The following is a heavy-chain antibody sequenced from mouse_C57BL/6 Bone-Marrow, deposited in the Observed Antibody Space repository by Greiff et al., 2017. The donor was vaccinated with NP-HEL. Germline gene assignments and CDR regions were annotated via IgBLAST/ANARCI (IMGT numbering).Heavy chain of an antibody. CDR2: ISYDGSN. CDR1: GYSITSGYY. D-gene: IGHD2-1*01. Sequence: EVKLMESGPGLVKPSQSLSLPCSVTGYSITSGYYWNWIRQFPGNKLEWMGYISYDGSNNYNPSLKNRISITRDTSKNQFFLKLNSVTTEDTATYYCAREGNGKAFDYWGQGTTLTVSS. J-gene: IGHJ2*01. V-gene: IGHV3-6*01. CDR3: AREGNGKAFDY.